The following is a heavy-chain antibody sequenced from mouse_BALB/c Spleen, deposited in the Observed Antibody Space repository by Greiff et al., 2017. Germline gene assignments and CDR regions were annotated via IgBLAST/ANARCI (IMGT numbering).Heavy chain of an antibody. CDR3: ARGGLGSMDY. CDR1: GFTFSSYG. J-gene: IGHJ4*01. CDR2: INSNGGST. V-gene: IGHV5-6-3*01. Sequence: EVHLVESGGGLVQPGGSLKLSCAASGFTFSSYGMSWVRQTPDKRLELVATINSNGGSTYYPDSVKGRFTISRDNAKNTLYLQMSSLKSEDTAMYYCARGGLGSMDYWGQGTSVTVSS. D-gene: IGHD4-1*01.